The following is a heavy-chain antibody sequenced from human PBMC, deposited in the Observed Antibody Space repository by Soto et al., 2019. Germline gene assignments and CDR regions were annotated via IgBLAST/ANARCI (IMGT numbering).Heavy chain of an antibody. J-gene: IGHJ6*02. CDR3: ATMLYYYYALDV. D-gene: IGHD3-16*01. CDR1: GYTFTDYY. CDR2: INPNSGET. Sequence: ASVKVSCKASGYTFTDYYMHWVRLAPGQGLEWMGWINPNSGETNYPQKFQGRVSLTSDTSLSTAYMELTSLRSDDTAVYCCATMLYYYYALDVWGQGTTVTVSS. V-gene: IGHV1-2*02.